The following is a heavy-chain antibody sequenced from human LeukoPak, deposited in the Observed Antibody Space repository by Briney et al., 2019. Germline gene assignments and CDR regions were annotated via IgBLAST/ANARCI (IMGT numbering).Heavy chain of an antibody. V-gene: IGHV1-69*13. CDR1: GGTFISYA. CDR3: ARDPGAYCGGDCYLGQFDY. Sequence: SVKVSCKASGGTFISYAISWVRQAPGQGLEWMGGIIPIFGTANYAQKFQGRVTITADESTSTAYMGLSSLRSEDTAVYYCARDPGAYCGGDCYLGQFDYWGQGTLVTVSS. CDR2: IIPIFGTA. J-gene: IGHJ4*02. D-gene: IGHD2-21*02.